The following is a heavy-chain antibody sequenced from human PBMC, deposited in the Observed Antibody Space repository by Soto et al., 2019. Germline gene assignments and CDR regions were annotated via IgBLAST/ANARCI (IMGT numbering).Heavy chain of an antibody. V-gene: IGHV4-39*01. J-gene: IGHJ4*02. CDR1: GGSISSSSYY. Sequence: QLQLQESGPGLVKPSETLSLTCTVSGGSISSSSYYWGWIRQPPGKGLEWIGSIYYSGSTYYNPSLKSRVTISVDTSKNQFSLKLSSVTAADTAVYYCARRGGDYYLRFDYWGQGTLVTVSS. CDR2: IYYSGST. D-gene: IGHD4-17*01. CDR3: ARRGGDYYLRFDY.